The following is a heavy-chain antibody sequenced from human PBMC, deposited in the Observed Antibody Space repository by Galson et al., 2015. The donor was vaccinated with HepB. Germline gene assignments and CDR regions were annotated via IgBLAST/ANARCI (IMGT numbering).Heavy chain of an antibody. CDR3: ARGYKGLGDPPCAFDI. CDR1: GYTFTSYD. CDR2: MNPNSGNT. V-gene: IGHV1-8*01. Sequence: SVKVSCKASGYTFTSYDINWVRQATGQGLEWMGWMNPNSGNTGYAQKFQGRVTMTRNTSIGTAYMELSSLRSEDTAVYYCARGYKGLGDPPCAFDIWGQGTMVTVSS. D-gene: IGHD3-16*01. J-gene: IGHJ3*02.